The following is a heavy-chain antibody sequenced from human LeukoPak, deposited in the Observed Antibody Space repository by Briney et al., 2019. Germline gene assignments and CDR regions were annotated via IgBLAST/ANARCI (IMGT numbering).Heavy chain of an antibody. V-gene: IGHV3-21*01. Sequence: GGSLRLSCAASGFTFSSYSMNWVRQAPGKGLEWVSSISSSSSYMYYADSVKGRFTISRDNSKNTLYLQMNSLRAEDTAVYYCVRDISNYDFDYWGQGTLVTVSS. CDR3: VRDISNYDFDY. CDR2: ISSSSSYM. J-gene: IGHJ4*02. D-gene: IGHD4-11*01. CDR1: GFTFSSYS.